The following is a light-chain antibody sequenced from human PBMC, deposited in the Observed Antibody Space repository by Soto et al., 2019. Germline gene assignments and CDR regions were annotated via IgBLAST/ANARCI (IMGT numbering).Light chain of an antibody. Sequence: DIQMTQSPSTLSASAGDRVTITCRAIQSISSWLAWYQQKPGKAPKLLIYKASSLESGVPSRFSGSGSGTEFTLTISSLQPDDFATYYCQQYNSYSITFGRGTRLEIK. CDR3: QQYNSYSIT. CDR2: KAS. CDR1: QSISSW. V-gene: IGKV1-5*03. J-gene: IGKJ5*01.